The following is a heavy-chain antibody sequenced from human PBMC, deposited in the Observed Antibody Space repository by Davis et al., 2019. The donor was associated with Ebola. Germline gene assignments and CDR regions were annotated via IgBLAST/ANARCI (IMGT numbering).Heavy chain of an antibody. Sequence: GGSLRLSCNDSGNSFTSHCIGWVRQMPGKGLDWMGIIYTGDSDTRYSPSFRGQVTISADKSMKTAFLQWSSLKASDSGMYYCASLRRTITGMDDGFDIWGQGTMVTVSS. CDR1: GNSFTSHC. J-gene: IGHJ3*02. D-gene: IGHD2-8*02. CDR3: ASLRRTITGMDDGFDI. CDR2: IYTGDSDT. V-gene: IGHV5-51*01.